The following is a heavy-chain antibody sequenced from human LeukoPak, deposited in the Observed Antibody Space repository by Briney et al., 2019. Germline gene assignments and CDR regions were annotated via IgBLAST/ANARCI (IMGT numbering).Heavy chain of an antibody. D-gene: IGHD6-19*01. V-gene: IGHV4-59*12. CDR3: ARRISAGYFDY. J-gene: IGHJ4*02. CDR2: IYYSGST. Sequence: SETLSLTCTVSGGSISSYYWSWIRQPPGKGLEWIGYIYYSGSTNYNPSLKSRVTISVDTSKNQFSLKLSSVTAADTAAYYCARRISAGYFDYWGQGTLVTVSS. CDR1: GGSISSYY.